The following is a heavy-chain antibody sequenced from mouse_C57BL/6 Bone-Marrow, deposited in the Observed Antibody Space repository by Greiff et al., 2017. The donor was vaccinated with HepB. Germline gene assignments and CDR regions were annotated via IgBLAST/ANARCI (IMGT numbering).Heavy chain of an antibody. CDR3: AGYYGSRGGAY. CDR1: GYTFTSYW. Sequence: QVQLQQPGAELVKPGASVKLSCKASGYTFTSYWMQWVKQRPGQGLEWFGEIDPSDSYTNYNQKFKGKATLTVDTSSSSAYMQLSSLTSEDSAVYYCAGYYGSRGGAYWGQGTRVTVSA. J-gene: IGHJ3*01. D-gene: IGHD1-1*01. V-gene: IGHV1-50*01. CDR2: IDPSDSYT.